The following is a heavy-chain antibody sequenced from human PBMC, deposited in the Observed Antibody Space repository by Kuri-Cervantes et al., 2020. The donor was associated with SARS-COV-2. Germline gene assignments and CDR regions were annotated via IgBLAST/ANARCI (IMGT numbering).Heavy chain of an antibody. J-gene: IGHJ6*03. Sequence: GESLKISCAASGFTFYNAWMSWVRQAPGKGLEWVANIKEDGSEKHYVDSVKGRFTISRDNAKNSLYLQMNSLRAEDTAVYYCASLLSGGGAHLYYFYMDAWGKGTSVTVSS. V-gene: IGHV3-7*01. CDR1: GFTFYNAW. CDR3: ASLLSGGGAHLYYFYMDA. CDR2: IKEDGSEK. D-gene: IGHD3-16*01.